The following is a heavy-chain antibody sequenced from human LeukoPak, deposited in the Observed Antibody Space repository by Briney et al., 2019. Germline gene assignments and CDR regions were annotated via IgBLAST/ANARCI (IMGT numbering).Heavy chain of an antibody. Sequence: ASVKVSCKASGYTFTGYYMHWVRQAPGQGLEWMGIINPSGGSTTYAQKFQGRVTMTRDTSTSTVYMELSSLRSEDTAVYYCARAGGYCSGGRCYNWFDPWGQGTLVIVSS. CDR3: ARAGGYCSGGRCYNWFDP. J-gene: IGHJ5*02. V-gene: IGHV1-46*01. D-gene: IGHD2-15*01. CDR1: GYTFTGYY. CDR2: INPSGGST.